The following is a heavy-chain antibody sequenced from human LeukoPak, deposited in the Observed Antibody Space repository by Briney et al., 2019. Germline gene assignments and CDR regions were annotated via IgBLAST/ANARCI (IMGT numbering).Heavy chain of an antibody. CDR3: ARAVPYYDTSFDY. Sequence: ASVKVSCKTSGYTFTSYGISWVRQAPGQGLEWMGWISAYNGNTNYAQKVQGRVTMTTDTSTSTAYMELRSLRSEDTAGYYCARAVPYYDTSFDYWGQGTLVTVSS. V-gene: IGHV1-18*01. CDR1: GYTFTSYG. D-gene: IGHD3-22*01. CDR2: ISAYNGNT. J-gene: IGHJ4*02.